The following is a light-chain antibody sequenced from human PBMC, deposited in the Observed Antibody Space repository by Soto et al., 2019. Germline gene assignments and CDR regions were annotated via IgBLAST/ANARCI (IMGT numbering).Light chain of an antibody. Sequence: EIVLTQSPGTLSLSPGERATLSCRASQSVSSKYLAWYQQKPVQAPRVLIYGTSIRASGVPERFSGGGSGTDFTLTITRLEPEEFAVYYCQQYGSSLFTFGPGTKVDFK. CDR2: GTS. J-gene: IGKJ3*01. CDR1: QSVSSKY. CDR3: QQYGSSLFT. V-gene: IGKV3-20*01.